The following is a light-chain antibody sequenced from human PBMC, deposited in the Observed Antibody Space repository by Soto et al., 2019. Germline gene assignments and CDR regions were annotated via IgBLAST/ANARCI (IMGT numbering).Light chain of an antibody. CDR1: QGISSW. Sequence: DIQMTQSPSFVSASVGDRVTITCRASQGISSWLAWYQHKPGRAPKLLIHAASSLESRVTSRFSGSRSGTDFTLVATGPQPEAFGTSYCREATRFPLSCGGGTKVEIK. V-gene: IGKV1-12*01. J-gene: IGKJ4*01. CDR3: REATRFPLS. CDR2: AAS.